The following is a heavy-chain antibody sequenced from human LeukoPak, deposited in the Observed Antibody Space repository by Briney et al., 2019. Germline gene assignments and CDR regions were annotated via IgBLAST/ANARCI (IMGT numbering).Heavy chain of an antibody. D-gene: IGHD2-21*02. V-gene: IGHV4-34*01. CDR2: INHSGST. CDR3: ARGGDWLFDY. J-gene: IGHJ4*02. Sequence: SETLSLTCAVYGGSFSGYYWSWIRQPPGKGLEWIGEINHSGSTNYNPSLKSRVTISVDTSKNQFSLKLNSVTAADTAVYYCARGGDWLFDYGGQGILVTVSS. CDR1: GGSFSGYY.